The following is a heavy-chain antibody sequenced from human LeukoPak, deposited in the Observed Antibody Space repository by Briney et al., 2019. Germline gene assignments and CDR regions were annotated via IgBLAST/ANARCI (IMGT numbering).Heavy chain of an antibody. CDR3: ARDFGLRDYYDTVWDY. J-gene: IGHJ4*02. CDR2: INPSGGST. D-gene: IGHD3-22*01. CDR1: GYTFTSYY. Sequence: ASVKVSCKASGYTFTSYYMHLVRQAPGQGLEWMGIINPSGGSTSYAQKFQGRVTMTRDMSTSTVYMELSSLRSEDTAVYYCARDFGLRDYYDTVWDYWGQGTLVTVSS. V-gene: IGHV1-46*01.